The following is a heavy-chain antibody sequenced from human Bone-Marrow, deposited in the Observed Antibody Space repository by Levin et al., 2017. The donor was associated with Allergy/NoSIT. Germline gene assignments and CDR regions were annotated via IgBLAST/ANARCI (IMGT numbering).Heavy chain of an antibody. D-gene: IGHD1-7*01. J-gene: IGHJ6*02. CDR2: IGSSSSTI. Sequence: QAGGSLRLSCEASGFTFSSYSMNWVRQAPGKGLEWIAYIGSSSSTIWYEDSVKGRLTISRDNAKNSLFLQLNSLRDEDTATYYCARSTPMGETWNSNFYYFGMDVWGQGATISVSS. CDR1: GFTFSSYS. CDR3: ARSTPMGETWNSNFYYFGMDV. V-gene: IGHV3-48*02.